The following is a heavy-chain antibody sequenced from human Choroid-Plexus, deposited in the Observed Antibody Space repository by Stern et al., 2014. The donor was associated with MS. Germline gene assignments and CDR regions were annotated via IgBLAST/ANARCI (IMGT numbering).Heavy chain of an antibody. CDR2: VSYDGSNK. J-gene: IGHJ5*02. D-gene: IGHD2/OR15-2a*01. CDR1: GFTFGSCA. V-gene: IGHV3-30*18. CDR3: AKDRQYLTYFFDH. Sequence: VQLVESGGGVVQPGRPLRLSCVVSGFTFGSCAMHWVRQAPGKGLEWVAGVSYDGSNKYYAECVRARFTISRDNSQNTLYMQMSSLRPEDTAVYYCAKDRQYLTYFFDHWGQGSLVTVSS.